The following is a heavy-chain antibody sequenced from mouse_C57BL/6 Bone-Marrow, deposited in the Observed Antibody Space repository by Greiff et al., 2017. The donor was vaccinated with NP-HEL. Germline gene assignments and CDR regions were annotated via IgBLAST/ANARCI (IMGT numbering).Heavy chain of an antibody. J-gene: IGHJ3*01. Sequence: VQLQQSGAELVRPGASVKLSCKASGYTFTDYYINWVKQRPGQGLEWIARIYPGSGNTYYNEKFKGKATLTAEKSSSTAYMQLSSLTSEDSAVYFCARGGEGGFAYWGQGTLVTVSA. CDR1: GYTFTDYY. V-gene: IGHV1-76*01. CDR2: IYPGSGNT. CDR3: ARGGEGGFAY.